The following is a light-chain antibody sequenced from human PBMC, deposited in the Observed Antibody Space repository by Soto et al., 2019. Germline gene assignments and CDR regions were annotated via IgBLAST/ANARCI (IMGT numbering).Light chain of an antibody. Sequence: ETVLTQSPGTLSLSPGERATLSCRASQSVSSSYLAWYQQKPGQAPRLLIYGASSRATGIPDRFSGSGSGTDFTLTISRLEPEDFAVYYCRQYGSSPPYTFGQGTKLEIK. CDR3: RQYGSSPPYT. CDR2: GAS. CDR1: QSVSSSY. V-gene: IGKV3-20*01. J-gene: IGKJ2*01.